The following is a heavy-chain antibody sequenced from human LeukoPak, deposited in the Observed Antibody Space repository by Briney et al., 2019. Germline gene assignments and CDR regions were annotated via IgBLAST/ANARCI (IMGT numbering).Heavy chain of an antibody. D-gene: IGHD3-22*01. Sequence: SETLSLTCTVSGGSISSYYWSWIRQPPGKGLERIGYIYYSGSTNYNPSLKSRVTISVDTSKNQFSLKLSSVTAADTAVYYCARQESMIVVVAPFDYWGQGTLVTVSS. CDR2: IYYSGST. V-gene: IGHV4-59*08. CDR1: GGSISSYY. CDR3: ARQESMIVVVAPFDY. J-gene: IGHJ4*02.